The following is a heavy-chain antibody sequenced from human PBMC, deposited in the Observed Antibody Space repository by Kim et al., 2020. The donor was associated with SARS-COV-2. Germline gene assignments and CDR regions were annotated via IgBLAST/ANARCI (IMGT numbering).Heavy chain of an antibody. V-gene: IGHV1-8*01. J-gene: IGHJ5*02. CDR1: GYTFTSYD. Sequence: ASVKVSCKASGYTFTSYDINWVRQATGQGLEWMGWMNPNSGNTGYAQKFQGRVTMTRNTSISTAYMELSSLRSEDTAGYYCARGPSQAREITIVGVVIIQRSWFDPWGQGTLVTVSS. D-gene: IGHD3-3*01. CDR2: MNPNSGNT. CDR3: ARGPSQAREITIVGVVIIQRSWFDP.